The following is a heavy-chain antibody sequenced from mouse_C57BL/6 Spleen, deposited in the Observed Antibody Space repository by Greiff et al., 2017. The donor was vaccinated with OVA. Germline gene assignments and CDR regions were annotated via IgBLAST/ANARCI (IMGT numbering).Heavy chain of an antibody. CDR2: IDPETGGT. CDR1: GYTFTDYE. Sequence: QVQLKQSGAELVRPGASVTLSCKASGYTFTDYEMHWVKQTPVHGLEWIGAIDPETGGTAYNQKFKGKAILTADKSSSTAYMELRSLTSEDSAVYYCTRTTVVARDYWYFDVWGTGTTVTVSS. J-gene: IGHJ1*03. D-gene: IGHD1-1*01. CDR3: TRTTVVARDYWYFDV. V-gene: IGHV1-15*01.